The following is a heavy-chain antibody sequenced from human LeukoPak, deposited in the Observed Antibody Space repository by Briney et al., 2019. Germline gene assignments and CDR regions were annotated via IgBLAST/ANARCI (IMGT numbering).Heavy chain of an antibody. D-gene: IGHD5-12*01. J-gene: IGHJ6*02. CDR1: GGSISSYY. CDR3: ARDRNSGYDLYCYYGMDV. CDR2: IYYSGST. V-gene: IGHV4-59*01. Sequence: SETLSLTCTVSGGSISSYYWSWIRQPPGKGLEWIGYIYYSGSTNYNPSLKSRVTISVDTSKNQFSLKLSSVTAADTAVYYCARDRNSGYDLYCYYGMDVWGQGTTVTVSS.